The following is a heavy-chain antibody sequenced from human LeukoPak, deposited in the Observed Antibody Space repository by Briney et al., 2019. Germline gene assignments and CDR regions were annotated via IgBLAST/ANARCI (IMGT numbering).Heavy chain of an antibody. CDR1: GYTFTSYY. J-gene: IGHJ4*02. CDR2: INPSGGST. Sequence: GASVKVSCKASGYTFTSYYMHWVRQAPGQGLECMGIINPSGGSTNYAQKFQGRVTMSRATSTSTVYMELSSRRSEDTAVYYCARDDYDDRSGYQHSTRNDYWGQGTLVTVSS. D-gene: IGHD3-22*01. CDR3: ARDDYDDRSGYQHSTRNDY. V-gene: IGHV1-46*01.